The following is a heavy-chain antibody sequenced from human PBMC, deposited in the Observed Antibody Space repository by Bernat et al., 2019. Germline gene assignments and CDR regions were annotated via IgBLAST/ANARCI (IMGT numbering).Heavy chain of an antibody. CDR1: GYTFTSYG. V-gene: IGHV1-18*01. CDR3: ARRGGPMVRGVINMRLPDY. J-gene: IGHJ4*02. Sequence: QVQLVQSGAEVMKPGASVKVSCKASGYTFTSYGISWVRQAPGQGLEWMGWISAYNGNTNYAQKLQGRVTMTTDTSTSTAYMELRSLRSDDTAVYYCARRGGPMVRGVINMRLPDYWGQGTLVTVSS. CDR2: ISAYNGNT. D-gene: IGHD3-10*01.